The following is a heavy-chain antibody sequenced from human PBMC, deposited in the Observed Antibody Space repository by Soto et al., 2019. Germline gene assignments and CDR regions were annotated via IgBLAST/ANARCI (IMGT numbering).Heavy chain of an antibody. CDR1: EFTFSNHD. J-gene: IGHJ4*01. CDR3: ARGSVYFDY. CDR2: ISHDGRSK. Sequence: QVQLAESGGGVVQPGGSLRLSCAASEFTFSNHDIHWVRQAPGKGLEWVGVISHDGRSKYYEDSVKGRFTFSRDSSKNTLYLQMNSLRGEDTAVYYCARGSVYFDYWGQGTLVTVSS. D-gene: IGHD6-6*01. V-gene: IGHV3-30*04.